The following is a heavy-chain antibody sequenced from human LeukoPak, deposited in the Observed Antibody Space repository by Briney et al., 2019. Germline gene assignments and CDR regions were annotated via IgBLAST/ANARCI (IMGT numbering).Heavy chain of an antibody. Sequence: SETLSLTCTVSGGSINSGNYYWTWIRQPAGKGLEWIGRIYTTGNTNYNPSLKSRVTMSVDTSKNQFSLKLSSVTAADTAVYYCARLRSGSYTHFDYWGQGTLVTVSS. CDR1: GGSINSGNYY. J-gene: IGHJ4*02. D-gene: IGHD3-10*02. CDR3: ARLRSGSYTHFDY. CDR2: IYTTGNT. V-gene: IGHV4-61*02.